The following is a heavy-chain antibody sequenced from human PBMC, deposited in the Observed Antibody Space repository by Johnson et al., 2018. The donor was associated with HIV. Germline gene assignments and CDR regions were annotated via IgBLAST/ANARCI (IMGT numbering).Heavy chain of an antibody. D-gene: IGHD2-21*02. J-gene: IGHJ3*02. CDR3: AKDCRDCGTFDI. Sequence: VQLVESGGGLVQPGRSLRLSCAASGFTFDDYAMHWVRQVPGKGLEWISGISWNSGTIGYADSVKGRFTISRDNAKNSLYLQMNSLRVEDTALYYCAKDCRDCGTFDIWGQGTIVTVSS. CDR2: ISWNSGTI. CDR1: GFTFDDYA. V-gene: IGHV3-9*01.